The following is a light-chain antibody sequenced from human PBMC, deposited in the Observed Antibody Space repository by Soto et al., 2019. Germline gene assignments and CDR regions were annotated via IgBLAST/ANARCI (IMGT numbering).Light chain of an antibody. CDR1: SSDVGGYNY. CDR2: EVT. J-gene: IGLJ3*02. V-gene: IGLV2-14*01. Sequence: QSVLTQPVSVSGSPGQSITISCTGTSSDVGGYNYVSWYQQHPGKAPKLIIYEVTNRPSGVSNRFSGSKSGNTASLTISRLQAEDEADYYCSSYTRSSTPLFGGGTKVTVL. CDR3: SSYTRSSTPL.